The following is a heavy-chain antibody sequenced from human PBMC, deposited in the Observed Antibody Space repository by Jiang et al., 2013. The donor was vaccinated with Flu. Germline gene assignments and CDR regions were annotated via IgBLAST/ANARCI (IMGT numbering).Heavy chain of an antibody. CDR2: TSYDGVTK. V-gene: IGHV3-30*18. CDR3: AKWALSWTTVTTHFDY. CDR1: GFTFRDHV. J-gene: IGHJ4*02. D-gene: IGHD4-17*01. Sequence: QLLESGGGVVQPGRSLRLSCVGSGFTFRDHVIHWVRQAPGKGLEWVAVTSYDGVTKYYGDSVKGRFTISRDNSKNTLYLQMDGLRTEDTAIYYCAKWALSWTTVTTHFDYWGQGTLVTVSS.